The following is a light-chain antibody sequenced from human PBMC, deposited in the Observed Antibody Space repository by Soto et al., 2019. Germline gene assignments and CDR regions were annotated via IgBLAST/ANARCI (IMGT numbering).Light chain of an antibody. Sequence: IVLTQSPDTLSLSPGERATLSCRAIQSIISRFLAWYEPKPGQSPRLFIYGASNRATGIPDRISSSGSGTDFTLTISRLETEDFAVYGCQQYNNWPMITFGQGTRLEIK. CDR1: QSIISRF. CDR3: QQYNNWPMIT. CDR2: GAS. V-gene: IGKV3-20*01. J-gene: IGKJ5*01.